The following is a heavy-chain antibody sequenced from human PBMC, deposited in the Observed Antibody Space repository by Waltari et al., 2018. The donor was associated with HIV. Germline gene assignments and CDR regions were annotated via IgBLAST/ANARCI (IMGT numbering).Heavy chain of an antibody. D-gene: IGHD2-15*01. V-gene: IGHV3-64D*06. CDR1: GVTFSSYA. Sequence: EVQLVESGGGLVQPGGSLRLSCSASGVTFSSYAMPWGREAPGKGLEYVSAISNKVHSTYNADSVKGRFTISRDNSKNTLNLQMSSLRAEDTAVYYCVKEGGYCSGGRCYYYGMDVWGQGTTVTVSS. J-gene: IGHJ6*02. CDR3: VKEGGYCSGGRCYYYGMDV. CDR2: ISNKVHST.